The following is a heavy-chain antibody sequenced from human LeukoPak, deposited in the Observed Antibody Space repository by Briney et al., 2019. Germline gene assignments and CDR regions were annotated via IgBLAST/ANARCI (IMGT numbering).Heavy chain of an antibody. J-gene: IGHJ4*02. D-gene: IGHD3-22*01. Sequence: SETLSLTCTVSGGSISSYYWSWIRRPPGKGLEWIGYIYYSGSTNYNPSLKSRVTISVDTSKNQFSLKLSSVTAADTAVYYCARDRHYYDSSGYYAGFDYWGQGTLVTVSS. CDR2: IYYSGST. CDR1: GGSISSYY. V-gene: IGHV4-59*01. CDR3: ARDRHYYDSSGYYAGFDY.